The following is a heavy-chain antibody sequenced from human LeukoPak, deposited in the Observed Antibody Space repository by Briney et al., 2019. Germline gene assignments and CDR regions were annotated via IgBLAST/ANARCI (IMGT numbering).Heavy chain of an antibody. J-gene: IGHJ5*02. V-gene: IGHV4-4*07. CDR2: IYTSGGT. CDR1: GDSISSYY. CDR3: ARLLRVGYCSTTTCNWFDP. D-gene: IGHD2-2*03. Sequence: SETLSLTCTVSGDSISSYYWSWIRQPAGKGLEWIGRIYTSGGTSYNPSLKSRVTISVDTSKNQFSLKLNSVTAADTAVYYCARLLRVGYCSTTTCNWFDPWGQGTLVTVSS.